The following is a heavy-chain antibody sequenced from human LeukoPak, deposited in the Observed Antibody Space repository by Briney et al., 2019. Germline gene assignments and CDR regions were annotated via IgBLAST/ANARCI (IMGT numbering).Heavy chain of an antibody. J-gene: IGHJ6*02. CDR1: GDSVSSNSAA. V-gene: IGHV6-1*01. Sequence: SQTLSLTCAISGDSVSSNSAAWNWIRQSPSRGLEWLGRTYYRSKWYNDYAVSVKGRITINPDTSKNQFSLQLNSVTPEDTAVYYCARDADSSSYYYYYGMDVWGQGTTVTVSS. CDR3: ARDADSSSYYYYYGMDV. CDR2: TYYRSKWYN. D-gene: IGHD6-13*01.